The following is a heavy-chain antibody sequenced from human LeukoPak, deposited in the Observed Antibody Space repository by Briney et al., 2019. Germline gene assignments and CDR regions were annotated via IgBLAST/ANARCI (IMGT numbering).Heavy chain of an antibody. D-gene: IGHD3-10*01. CDR1: GYSFTSYW. Sequence: TGESLKISCKGSGYSFTSYWIGWVRQMPGKGLEWMGFIYPGDSDTRYSPSFQGQVTISADKSISTAYLQWSSLKASDTAMYYCARLDYYGSGNYYYYYMDVWGKGTTVTISS. CDR3: ARLDYYGSGNYYYYYMDV. J-gene: IGHJ6*03. V-gene: IGHV5-51*01. CDR2: IYPGDSDT.